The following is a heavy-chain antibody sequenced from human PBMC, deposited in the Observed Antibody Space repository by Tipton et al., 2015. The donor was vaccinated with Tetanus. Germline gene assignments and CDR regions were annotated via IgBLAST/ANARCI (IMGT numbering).Heavy chain of an antibody. J-gene: IGHJ4*02. CDR2: INPSGGYT. V-gene: IGHV1-46*04. D-gene: IGHD3-3*01. Sequence: QSGAEVKKPGASVNVSCKASGYTFTSHYVHWVRQAPGQGLEWMGMINPSGGYTRSAQTLQGRVKMTRDTSTTTVYMELSSLRPADTAVYYCARANYDSSKKGPFDSWGQGSLVIVSS. CDR1: GYTFTSHY. CDR3: ARANYDSSKKGPFDS.